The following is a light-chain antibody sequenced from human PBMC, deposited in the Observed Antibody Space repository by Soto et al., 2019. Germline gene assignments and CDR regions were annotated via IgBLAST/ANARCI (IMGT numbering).Light chain of an antibody. J-gene: IGLJ1*01. V-gene: IGLV1-40*01. CDR1: SSNIGTGYD. Sequence: QSVLTQAPSVSGAPGQRVTISCTGNSSNIGTGYDVHWYQQLPGRAPRVLIYSNIHRPSGVPERFSGSKSGTAASLAITGLQAEDEADYYCQSYDRSLSGYVFGSGTKVTVL. CDR2: SNI. CDR3: QSYDRSLSGYV.